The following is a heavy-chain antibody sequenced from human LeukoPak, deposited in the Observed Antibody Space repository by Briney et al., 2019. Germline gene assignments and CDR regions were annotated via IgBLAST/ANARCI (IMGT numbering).Heavy chain of an antibody. CDR2: ISATGSTT. J-gene: IGHJ6*03. V-gene: IGHV3-23*01. Sequence: GGSLRLSCAASGFTLSTYAMTWVRQAPGKGLESVSLISATGSTTYYADSVKGRFTISRDNSKNTLYLQMNSLRAEDTAVYYCANRGGSSGWPMGYYYMDVWGKGTTVTISS. D-gene: IGHD6-19*01. CDR1: GFTLSTYA. CDR3: ANRGGSSGWPMGYYYMDV.